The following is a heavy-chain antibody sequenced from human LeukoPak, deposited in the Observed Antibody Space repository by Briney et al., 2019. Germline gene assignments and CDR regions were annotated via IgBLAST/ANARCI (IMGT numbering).Heavy chain of an antibody. Sequence: PSETLSLICTVSGYSISSGYYWGWIRQPPGKGLEWIESIYHSGSTYYNASLKSRVTISVDTSKNQFSVKLSSVTAADTAVYYCARDKYDFWSGYHDYWGQGTLVTVSS. V-gene: IGHV4-38-2*02. D-gene: IGHD3-3*01. J-gene: IGHJ4*02. CDR2: IYHSGST. CDR1: GYSISSGYY. CDR3: ARDKYDFWSGYHDY.